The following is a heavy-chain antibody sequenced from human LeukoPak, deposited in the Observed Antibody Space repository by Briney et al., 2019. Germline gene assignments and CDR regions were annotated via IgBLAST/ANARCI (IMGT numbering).Heavy chain of an antibody. Sequence: ASVKVSCKASGYTFTGYYMHWARQAPGQGLEWMGWINPNSGGTNYAQKFQGRVTMTRDTSISTAYMELSRLRSDDTAVYYCARARGYSYGFNYYMDVWGKGTTVTVSS. J-gene: IGHJ6*03. V-gene: IGHV1-2*02. CDR2: INPNSGGT. D-gene: IGHD5-18*01. CDR1: GYTFTGYY. CDR3: ARARGYSYGFNYYMDV.